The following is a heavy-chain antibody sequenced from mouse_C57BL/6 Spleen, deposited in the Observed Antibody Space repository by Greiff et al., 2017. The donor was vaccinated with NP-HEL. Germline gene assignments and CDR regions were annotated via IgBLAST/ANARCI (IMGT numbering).Heavy chain of an antibody. CDR3: ARDSGVRRFAY. J-gene: IGHJ3*01. CDR2: ISDGGSYT. V-gene: IGHV5-4*01. Sequence: EVKLVESGGGLVKPGGSLKLSCAASGFTFSSYAMSWVRQTPEKRLEWVATISDGGSYTYYPDNVKGRFTISRDNAKNNLYLQLSHLKSEDTAMYYCARDSGVRRFAYWGQGTLVTVSA. D-gene: IGHD2-2*01. CDR1: GFTFSSYA.